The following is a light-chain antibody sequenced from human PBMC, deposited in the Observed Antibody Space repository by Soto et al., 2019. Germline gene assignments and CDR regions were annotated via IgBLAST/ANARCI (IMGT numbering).Light chain of an antibody. CDR1: QSVGSNY. J-gene: IGKJ1*01. Sequence: EPVSTPSPGTRSFAHVYIYTTSGRASQSVGSNYLAWYKEKPGQDPRILIYGASSRAAGIPDRFSGIGSGTDFTLTISRLEAEEFAVDDCQQYGSSRTGGQGTKVEIK. V-gene: IGKV3-20*01. CDR3: QQYGSSRT. CDR2: GAS.